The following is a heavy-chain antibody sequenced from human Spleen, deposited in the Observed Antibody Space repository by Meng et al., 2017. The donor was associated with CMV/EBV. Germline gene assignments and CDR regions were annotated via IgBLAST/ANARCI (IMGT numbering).Heavy chain of an antibody. CDR3: AREGAAAFDY. Sequence: SETLSLTCTVSGGSISSSSYYWGWIRQPPGKGLEWIGSIYYSGSTYYNPSLKSRVTISLDTSKNQFSLKLSSVTAADTAVYYCAREGAAAFDYWGQGTLVTVSS. V-gene: IGHV4-39*07. CDR2: IYYSGST. CDR1: GGSISSSSYY. D-gene: IGHD6-13*01. J-gene: IGHJ4*02.